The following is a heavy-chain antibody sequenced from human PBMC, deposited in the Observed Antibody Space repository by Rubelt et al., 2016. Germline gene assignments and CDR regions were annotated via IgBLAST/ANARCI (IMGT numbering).Heavy chain of an antibody. Sequence: QVQLQQWGAGLLKPSETLSLTCAVYGGSFSGYYWGWIRQPPGKGLEWIGSIYYSGSTYYNPSLKSRVTIAVDTSKNQFSLKLSSVTAADTAVYYCARQRIVRDMTIGGWFDPWGQGSLVTVSS. CDR3: ARQRIVRDMTIGGWFDP. J-gene: IGHJ5*02. D-gene: IGHD1-26*01. CDR2: IYYSGST. V-gene: IGHV4-34*01. CDR1: GGSFSGYY.